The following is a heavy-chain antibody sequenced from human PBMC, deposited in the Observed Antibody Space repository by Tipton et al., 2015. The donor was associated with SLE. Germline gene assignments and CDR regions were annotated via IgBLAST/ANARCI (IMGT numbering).Heavy chain of an antibody. Sequence: SLRLSCAASGFTFSDYYMSWIRQAPGKGLEWVSYISSSGSTIYYADSVKGRFTISRDNAKNSLYLQMNSLRAEDTAVYYCASPSYYGSGSYRPYWYFDFWGRGTLVTVSS. V-gene: IGHV3-11*04. J-gene: IGHJ2*01. CDR2: ISSSGSTI. CDR1: GFTFSDYY. D-gene: IGHD3-10*01. CDR3: ASPSYYGSGSYRPYWYFDF.